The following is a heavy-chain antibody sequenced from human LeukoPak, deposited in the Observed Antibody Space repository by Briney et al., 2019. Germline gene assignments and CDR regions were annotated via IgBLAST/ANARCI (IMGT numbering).Heavy chain of an antibody. CDR1: GGSISSSSYY. CDR3: ARTGYSSSWYPKDWFDP. D-gene: IGHD6-13*01. J-gene: IGHJ5*02. Sequence: SETLSLTCTVSGGSISSSSYYWGWIRQPPGKGLEWIGSIYYSGSTYYNPSLKSRVTISVDMSKNQFSLKLSSVTAADTAVYYCARTGYSSSWYPKDWFDPWGQGTLVTVSS. V-gene: IGHV4-39*01. CDR2: IYYSGST.